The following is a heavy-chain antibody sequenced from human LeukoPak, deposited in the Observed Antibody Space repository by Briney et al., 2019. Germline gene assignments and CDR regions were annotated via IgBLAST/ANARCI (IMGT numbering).Heavy chain of an antibody. CDR3: ARDRDDILTGYSYGTDV. CDR2: INAGNGNT. Sequence: GASVKVSCKASGYTFTSYAMHWVRQAPGQRLEWMGWINAGNGNTKYSQKFQGRVTITRDTSASTAYMELSSLRSEDTAVYYCARDRDDILTGYSYGTDVWGKGTTVTVSS. J-gene: IGHJ6*04. CDR1: GYTFTSYA. V-gene: IGHV1-3*01. D-gene: IGHD3-9*01.